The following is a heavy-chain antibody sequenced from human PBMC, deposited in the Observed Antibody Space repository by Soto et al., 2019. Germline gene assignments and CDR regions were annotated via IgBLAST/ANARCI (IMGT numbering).Heavy chain of an antibody. CDR1: GGSFRGYY. CDR3: ARGEGGFQY. Sequence: QVQLQQWGAGLLKPSETLSLTCAVYGGSFRGYYWSWIRQPPGKGLEWIGEINHSGSTNYNPSLKSRVTISVDTYKNQFSLKLNSMTAADTAVYYCARGEGGFQYWGQGTLVTVSS. V-gene: IGHV4-34*01. J-gene: IGHJ1*01. CDR2: INHSGST.